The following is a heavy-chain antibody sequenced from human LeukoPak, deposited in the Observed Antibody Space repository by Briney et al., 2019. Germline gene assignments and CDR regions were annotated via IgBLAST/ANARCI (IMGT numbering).Heavy chain of an antibody. CDR3: ARDKDK. CDR2: INPNSGDT. Sequence: ASVKVSCKASGYTFTGYYLHWVRQAPGQGPEWMGWINPNSGDTDYAQKFQGRVTMTRDTSISTAYLELSSLRSDDTAVYYCARDKDKWGQGTLVTVSS. V-gene: IGHV1-2*02. J-gene: IGHJ4*02. CDR1: GYTFTGYY.